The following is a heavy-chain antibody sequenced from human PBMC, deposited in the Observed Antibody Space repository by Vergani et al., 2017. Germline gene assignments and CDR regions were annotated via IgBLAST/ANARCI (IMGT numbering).Heavy chain of an antibody. V-gene: IGHV3-53*01. CDR2: IYSGGST. Sequence: EVQLVESGGGLIQPGGSLRLSCAASGFTVSSNYMSWVRQAPGKGLEWVSVIYSGGSTYYADSVKGRFTISRDNSKNTLYLQMNSLRAEDTAVYYCARDQDIVVVPAANWFDPWGQGTLVTVSS. CDR1: GFTVSSNY. J-gene: IGHJ5*02. CDR3: ARDQDIVVVPAANWFDP. D-gene: IGHD2-2*01.